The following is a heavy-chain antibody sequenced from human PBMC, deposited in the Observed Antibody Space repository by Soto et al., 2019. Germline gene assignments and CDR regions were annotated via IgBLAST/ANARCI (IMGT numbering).Heavy chain of an antibody. CDR3: ARPPRTIADYFDC. D-gene: IGHD1-7*01. J-gene: IGHJ4*02. CDR2: ISAYNGNT. V-gene: IGHV1-18*04. CDR1: CYTFTSYG. Sequence: SVKVSFKASCYTFTSYGISWVRQAPVQGLEWMGWISAYNGNTNYAQKLQGRVTMTTDTSTSTAYMELRSLRSDDTAVYYCARPPRTIADYFDCWGQGTLVTVSS.